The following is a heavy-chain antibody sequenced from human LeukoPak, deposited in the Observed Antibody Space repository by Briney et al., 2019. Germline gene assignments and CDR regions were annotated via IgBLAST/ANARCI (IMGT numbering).Heavy chain of an antibody. CDR2: FDPEDGDT. D-gene: IGHD5-18*01. V-gene: IGHV1-24*01. CDR1: GYTLTELS. Sequence: ASVKVSCKVSGYTLTELSMHWVRQAPGKGLEWMGGFDPEDGDTIYAQKFQGRVTMTEDTSTDTAYMELSSLRSEDTAVYYCATNPPDTAMGPFDYWGQGTLVTVSS. CDR3: ATNPPDTAMGPFDY. J-gene: IGHJ4*02.